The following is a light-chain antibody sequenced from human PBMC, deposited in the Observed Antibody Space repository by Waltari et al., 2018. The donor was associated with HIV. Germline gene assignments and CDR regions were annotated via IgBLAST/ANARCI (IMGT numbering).Light chain of an antibody. CDR2: DDG. CDR3: QVWASSRDPFV. V-gene: IGLV3-21*02. J-gene: IGLJ1*01. Sequence: YLLTQAPSVSVAPGQTARISCGGDNIGRKNVHWYQQKPGQAPVLVVYDDGDRPSAIPERFSASKFGSTATLSITRVEAGDEADYYCQVWASSRDPFVFGSGTMVTV. CDR1: NIGRKN.